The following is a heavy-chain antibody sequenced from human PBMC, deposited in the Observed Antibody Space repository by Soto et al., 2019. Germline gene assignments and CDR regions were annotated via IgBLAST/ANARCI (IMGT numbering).Heavy chain of an antibody. CDR1: GFTFSGSA. CDR2: IRSKANSYAT. J-gene: IGHJ6*03. Sequence: GGSLRLSCAASGFTFSGSAMHWVRQASGKGLEWVGRIRSKANSYATAYAASVKGRFTISRDDSKNTAYLQMNSLKTEDTAVYYCTGGTPAAMPRELGQHYYYYYMDVWGKGTTVTVSS. D-gene: IGHD2-2*01. CDR3: TGGTPAAMPRELGQHYYYYYMDV. V-gene: IGHV3-73*01.